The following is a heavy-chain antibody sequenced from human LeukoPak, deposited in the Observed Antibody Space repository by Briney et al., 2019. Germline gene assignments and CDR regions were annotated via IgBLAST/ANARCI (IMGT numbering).Heavy chain of an antibody. V-gene: IGHV3-23*01. CDR3: ARGGSYLSAFDI. CDR1: GFTLSSSS. J-gene: IGHJ3*02. Sequence: GGSLRLSCLASGFTLSSSSMSWVRQAPGKGLEWVSAINPGDDNTYYADSVKGRFTISRDNSKNTLYLQMNSLRAEDTAVYYCARGGSYLSAFDIWGQGTMVTVSS. CDR2: INPGDDNT. D-gene: IGHD1-26*01.